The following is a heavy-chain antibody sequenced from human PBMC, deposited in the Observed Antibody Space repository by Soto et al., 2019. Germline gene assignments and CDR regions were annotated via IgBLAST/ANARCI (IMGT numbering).Heavy chain of an antibody. CDR2: IYYSGST. V-gene: IGHV4-30-4*01. Sequence: QVQLQQWGAGLLKPSETLSLTCTVSGGTISSGDYYWSWIRQPPGKGLEWIGYIYYSGSTYYNPSLKSRVIISLDASENQFSLKLTSVSAADTAVYYCATAVYCRSAGCSNWFDPWGQGTPVTVSS. J-gene: IGHJ5*02. CDR3: ATAVYCRSAGCSNWFDP. CDR1: GGTISSGDYY. D-gene: IGHD2-2*01.